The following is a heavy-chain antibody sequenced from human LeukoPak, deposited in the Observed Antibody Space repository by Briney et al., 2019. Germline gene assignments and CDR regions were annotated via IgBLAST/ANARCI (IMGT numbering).Heavy chain of an antibody. V-gene: IGHV3-23*01. CDR2: ISGRGGST. D-gene: IGHD3-22*01. CDR3: AKGSTMIVVVIAHFDY. Sequence: GGSLRLSCAASGFTFSSYGMSWVRQAPGKGLEWVSAISGRGGSTYYADSVKGRFTISRDNSKNTLYLQMNSLRAEDTAVYYCAKGSTMIVVVIAHFDYWGQGTLVTVSS. J-gene: IGHJ4*02. CDR1: GFTFSSYG.